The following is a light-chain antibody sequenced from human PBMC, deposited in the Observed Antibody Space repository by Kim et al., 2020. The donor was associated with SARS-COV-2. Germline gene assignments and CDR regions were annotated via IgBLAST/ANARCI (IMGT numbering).Light chain of an antibody. Sequence: DIQMTQSPSSQSASIGDRVTITCQASQDISNYLNWYHHKPGKAPKLLIYDASNLETGVPSRFSGSGSGADFTFTISSLQPEDVATYYCQQYDNLPWTFGQGTKVDIK. CDR2: DAS. V-gene: IGKV1-33*01. J-gene: IGKJ1*01. CDR3: QQYDNLPWT. CDR1: QDISNY.